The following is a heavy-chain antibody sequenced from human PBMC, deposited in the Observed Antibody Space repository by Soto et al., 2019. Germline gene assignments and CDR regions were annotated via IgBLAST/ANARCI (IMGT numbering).Heavy chain of an antibody. CDR3: ARARPVLLWFGGGDWFDP. D-gene: IGHD3-10*01. V-gene: IGHV4-34*01. CDR2: INHSGST. J-gene: IGHJ5*02. CDR1: GGSFSGYY. Sequence: QVQLQQWGAGLLKPSETLSLTCAVYGGSFSGYYWSWIRQPPGKGLEWIGEINHSGSTNYNPSLKGRVTISVDTSKNQFSLKLSSVTAADTAVYYCARARPVLLWFGGGDWFDPWGQGTLVTVSS.